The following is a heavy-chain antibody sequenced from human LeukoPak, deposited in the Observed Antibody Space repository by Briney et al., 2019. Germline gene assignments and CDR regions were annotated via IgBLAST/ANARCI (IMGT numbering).Heavy chain of an antibody. CDR1: GFTFSTCS. D-gene: IGHD2-2*01. CDR3: ARDQSCSTTGCLDPEYFPH. Sequence: GGSLRLSCAASGFTFSTCSMNWVRQAPGKGLEWVSYISSSSSTIYYADSVRGRFTISRDNAKNSLYLQMNSLRDEDTAVYYCARDQSCSTTGCLDPEYFPHWGQGTLVTVSS. J-gene: IGHJ1*01. CDR2: ISSSSSTI. V-gene: IGHV3-48*02.